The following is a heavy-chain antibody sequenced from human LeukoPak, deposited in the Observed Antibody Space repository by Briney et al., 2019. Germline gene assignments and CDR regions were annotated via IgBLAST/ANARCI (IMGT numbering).Heavy chain of an antibody. V-gene: IGHV3-23*01. Sequence: GGSLRLSCAASGLTFRSYAISWVRHAPGKGLEWVSAIRGSGGSTYYADSVKGRFTISRDNSVNTLFLQMNSLRAEDTAVYYCAKARSISASSGHWGQGTLVIVSS. D-gene: IGHD6-19*01. CDR2: IRGSGGST. J-gene: IGHJ4*02. CDR1: GLTFRSYA. CDR3: AKARSISASSGH.